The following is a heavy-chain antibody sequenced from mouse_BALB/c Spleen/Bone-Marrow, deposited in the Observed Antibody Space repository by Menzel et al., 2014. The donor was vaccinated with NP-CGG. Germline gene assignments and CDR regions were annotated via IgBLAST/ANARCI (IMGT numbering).Heavy chain of an antibody. CDR1: GYTFTSYW. J-gene: IGHJ4*01. Sequence: LQQSGSELVRPGASVKLSCKASGYTFTSYWMHWVKQRPGQGLVWIGNIYPGSGSTNYDEKFKSKATLTVDTSSSTAYMQLSSLTSEDSAVYYCTRRYEIYYAMDYWGQGTSVTVSS. CDR3: TRRYEIYYAMDY. D-gene: IGHD2-14*01. CDR2: IYPGSGST. V-gene: IGHV1S22*01.